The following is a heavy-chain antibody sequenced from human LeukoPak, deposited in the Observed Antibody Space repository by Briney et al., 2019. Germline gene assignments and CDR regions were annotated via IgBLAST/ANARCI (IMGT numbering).Heavy chain of an antibody. CDR3: AREALGAPLYDSFDI. Sequence: PSQTLSLTCTVSGGSISSDDYYWTWIRQPPGKDLEWIGYIYHSGRTYYNPFHKSRISISIDTSKNQFSLKLSSVTAADTAAYYCAREALGAPLYDSFDIWGQGTMVTVSS. CDR2: IYHSGRT. V-gene: IGHV4-30-4*08. D-gene: IGHD2-2*02. J-gene: IGHJ3*02. CDR1: GGSISSDDYY.